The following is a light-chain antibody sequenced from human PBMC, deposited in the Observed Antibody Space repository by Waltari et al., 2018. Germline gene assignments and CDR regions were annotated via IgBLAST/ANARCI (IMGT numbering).Light chain of an antibody. CDR3: AAWDDSLAGVV. CDR1: NFNIGGNP. CDR2: NDN. V-gene: IGLV1-44*01. Sequence: QSVATQPPPASGTPGQRVTISCSGTNFNIGGNPLNWYQQLPGTAPKLLIYNDNQRPSGVPDRFSGSKSGTSASLAISGLQSEDEADYYCAAWDDSLAGVVFGGGTHLTVL. J-gene: IGLJ7*01.